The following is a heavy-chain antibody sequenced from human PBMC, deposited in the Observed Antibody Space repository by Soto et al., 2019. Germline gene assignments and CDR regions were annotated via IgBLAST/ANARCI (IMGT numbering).Heavy chain of an antibody. CDR1: GLVFSSFW. V-gene: IGHV3-7*01. Sequence: PGGSLRLSCEASGLVFSSFWMSWVRQAPGKGLEWVAYIKQDGSEKYYVDSVKGRFTISRDNPKSSLYLQMNNLRAEDTAVYYCARGHKGLEVWGQGTTVTGSS. CDR2: IKQDGSEK. CDR3: ARGHKGLEV. J-gene: IGHJ6*02.